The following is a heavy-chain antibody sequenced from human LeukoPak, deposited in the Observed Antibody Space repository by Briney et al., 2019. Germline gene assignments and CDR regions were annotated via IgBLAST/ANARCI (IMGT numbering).Heavy chain of an antibody. Sequence: GGSLRLSCAASGFTFSSYEMNWVRQAPGKGLEWVSYISSSGSTIYYADSVKGRFTISRDNAKNSLYLQMNSLRAEDTAVYYCARDRSSSSPGWFDPWGQGTLVTVSS. CDR1: GFTFSSYE. V-gene: IGHV3-48*03. CDR2: ISSSGSTI. D-gene: IGHD6-13*01. CDR3: ARDRSSSSPGWFDP. J-gene: IGHJ5*02.